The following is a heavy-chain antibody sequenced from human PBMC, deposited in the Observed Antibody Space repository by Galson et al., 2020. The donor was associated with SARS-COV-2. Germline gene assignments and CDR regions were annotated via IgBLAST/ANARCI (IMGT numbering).Heavy chain of an antibody. Sequence: ASVKVSCKASGYTFTSYAMNWVRQAPGQGLEWMGWINTNTGNPTYAQGFTGRFVFSLDTSVSTAYLQISSLKAEDTAVYYCARDCGGGSLHRGDKGNAFDIWGQGTMVTVSS. CDR1: GYTFTSYA. D-gene: IGHD2-15*01. CDR3: ARDCGGGSLHRGDKGNAFDI. J-gene: IGHJ3*02. V-gene: IGHV7-4-1*02. CDR2: INTNTGNP.